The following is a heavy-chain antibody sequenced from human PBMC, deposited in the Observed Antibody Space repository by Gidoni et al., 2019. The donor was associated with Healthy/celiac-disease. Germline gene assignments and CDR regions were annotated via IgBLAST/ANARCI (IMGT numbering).Heavy chain of an antibody. D-gene: IGHD2-2*01. V-gene: IGHV4-31*03. CDR1: GGSISSGGYY. CDR2: IYYSGST. Sequence: QVQLQESGPGLVKPSQTLSLTCTVSGGSISSGGYYWSWIRQHPGKGLEWIGYIYYSGSTYYNPSLKSRVTISVDTSKNQFSLKLSSVTAADTAVYYCARIYCSSTSCYPEIDYWGQGTLVTVSS. J-gene: IGHJ4*02. CDR3: ARIYCSSTSCYPEIDY.